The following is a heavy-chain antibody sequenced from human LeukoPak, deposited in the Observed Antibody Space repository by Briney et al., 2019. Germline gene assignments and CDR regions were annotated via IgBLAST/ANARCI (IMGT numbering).Heavy chain of an antibody. CDR3: ARELDGDGGWFDP. CDR2: VYYSGST. CDR1: GDSIRDYY. Sequence: SETLSLTCTVSGDSIRDYYWSWIRQPPGKGLEWIGEVYYSGSTHYNPSPKSRLTISVDTSKNQFSLRLRSVTAADTAMYYCARELDGDGGWFDPWGQGTLVTVSS. J-gene: IGHJ5*02. D-gene: IGHD5-24*01. V-gene: IGHV4-59*01.